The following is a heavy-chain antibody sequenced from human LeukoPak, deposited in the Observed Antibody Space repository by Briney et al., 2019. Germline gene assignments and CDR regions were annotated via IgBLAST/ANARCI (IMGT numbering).Heavy chain of an antibody. V-gene: IGHV1-8*01. Sequence: ASVKVSCKASGYTFTSYDINWVRQATGQGLEWMGWMNPNSGNTGYAQKFQGRVTMTRNTSISTAYMELSSLRSEDTAVYDCARGESAVTPTSDYWGQGTLVTVSS. CDR3: ARGESAVTPTSDY. J-gene: IGHJ4*02. CDR2: MNPNSGNT. D-gene: IGHD4-23*01. CDR1: GYTFTSYD.